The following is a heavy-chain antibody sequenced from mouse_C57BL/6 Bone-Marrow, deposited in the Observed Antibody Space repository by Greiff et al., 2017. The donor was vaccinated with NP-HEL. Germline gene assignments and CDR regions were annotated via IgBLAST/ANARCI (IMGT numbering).Heavy chain of an antibody. J-gene: IGHJ4*01. V-gene: IGHV3-6*01. CDR3: AIYYGYDDYAMDY. D-gene: IGHD2-2*01. CDR2: ISYDGSN. Sequence: DVKLQESGPGLVKPSQSLSLTCSVTGYSITSGYYWNWIRQFPGNKLEWMGYISYDGSNNYNPSLKNRISITRDTSKNQFFLKLNSVTTEDTATYYCAIYYGYDDYAMDYWGQGTSVTVSS. CDR1: GYSITSGYY.